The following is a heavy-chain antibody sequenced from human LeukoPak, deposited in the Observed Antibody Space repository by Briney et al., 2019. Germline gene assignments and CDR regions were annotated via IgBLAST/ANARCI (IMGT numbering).Heavy chain of an antibody. CDR2: INSDGSSK. Sequence: PGRSLRLSCAASGFTFSSHWMYWVRQAPGKGLVWVSRINSDGSSKSYADSVKGRFTISRDNAKNTLYLQVNSLRVEDTAVYYCASPQCGDYGALYFQHWGPGTLVTVSS. J-gene: IGHJ1*01. D-gene: IGHD4-17*01. V-gene: IGHV3-74*01. CDR3: ASPQCGDYGALYFQH. CDR1: GFTFSSHW.